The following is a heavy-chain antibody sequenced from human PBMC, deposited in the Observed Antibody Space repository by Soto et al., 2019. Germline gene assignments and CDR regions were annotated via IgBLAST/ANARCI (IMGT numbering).Heavy chain of an antibody. CDR1: GFTFSSYS. D-gene: IGHD3-10*01. V-gene: IGHV3-21*02. CDR2: ISVSSSYI. CDR3: ARDGATMVRGVIVRIDY. Sequence: EVQLVESGGGLVKPGGSLRLSCAASGFTFSSYSMNWVRQAPGKGLEWVSSISVSSSYIYYADSVKGRFSISRDNARNSLYLQMNSQRAEDTAVYYCARDGATMVRGVIVRIDYWGQGTLVTVSS. J-gene: IGHJ4*02.